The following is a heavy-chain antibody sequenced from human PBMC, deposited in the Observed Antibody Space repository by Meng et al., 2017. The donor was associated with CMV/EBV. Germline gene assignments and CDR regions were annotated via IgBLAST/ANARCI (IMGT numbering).Heavy chain of an antibody. Sequence: GESLKISCAASGFTFSSYSMNWVRQAPGKGLEWVSYISSSSSTIYHADSVKGRFTFSRDNAKNSLYLQMNSLRAEDTAVYYCARDPARVYWGQGTLVTVSS. J-gene: IGHJ4*02. CDR1: GFTFSSYS. V-gene: IGHV3-48*04. CDR3: ARDPARVY. CDR2: ISSSSSTI.